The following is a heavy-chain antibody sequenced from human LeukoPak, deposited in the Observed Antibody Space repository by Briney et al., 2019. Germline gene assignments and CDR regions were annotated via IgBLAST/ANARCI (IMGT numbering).Heavy chain of an antibody. CDR1: GFTFSSYE. CDR3: AELGITMIGGV. V-gene: IGHV3-48*03. J-gene: IGHJ6*04. D-gene: IGHD3-10*02. CDR2: ISSSGSTI. Sequence: WGPLRLSCAASGFTFSSYEMNWVRQAPGKGLEWVSYISSSGSTIYYADSVKGRFTISRDNAKNSLYLQMNSLRAEDTAVYYCAELGITMIGGVWGKGTTVTISS.